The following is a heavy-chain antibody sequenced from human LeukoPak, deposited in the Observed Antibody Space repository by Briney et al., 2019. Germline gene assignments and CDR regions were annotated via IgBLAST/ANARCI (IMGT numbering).Heavy chain of an antibody. Sequence: SQTLSLTRTVSGGSISSGGYYWSWIRQPPGKGLEWIGYIYHSGSTNYNPSLKSRVTISVDTSKNQFSLKLSSVTAADTAVYYCARDQVTIFGVAGQAGRFDPWGQGTLVTVSS. V-gene: IGHV4-30-2*01. CDR3: ARDQVTIFGVAGQAGRFDP. CDR2: IYHSGST. J-gene: IGHJ5*02. CDR1: GGSISSGGYY. D-gene: IGHD3-3*01.